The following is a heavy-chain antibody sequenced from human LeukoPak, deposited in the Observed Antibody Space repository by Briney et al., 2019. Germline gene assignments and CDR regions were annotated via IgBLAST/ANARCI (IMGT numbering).Heavy chain of an antibody. J-gene: IGHJ6*02. V-gene: IGHV1-46*01. CDR1: GYTFTSYY. Sequence: ASVKVSCKASGYTFTSYYMHWVRQAPGQGLEWMGIINPSGGSTSYAQKFQGRVTMARDTSTSTVYMELSSLRSEDTAVYYCARDNSQYYYGSGSPMDVWGQGTTVTVSS. CDR3: ARDNSQYYYGSGSPMDV. D-gene: IGHD3-10*01. CDR2: INPSGGST.